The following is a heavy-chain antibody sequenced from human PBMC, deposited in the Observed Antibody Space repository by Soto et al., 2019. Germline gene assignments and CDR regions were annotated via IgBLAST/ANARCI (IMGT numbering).Heavy chain of an antibody. J-gene: IGHJ4*02. D-gene: IGHD6-13*01. V-gene: IGHV1-69*01. CDR2: IIPILGTA. CDR3: ARSRDYSSSWSSYYFDY. CDR1: GGTFSSYA. Sequence: QVQLVQSGAEVKKPGSSVKVSCKASGGTFSSYAISWVRQAPGQGLEWMGGIIPILGTANYAQKFQGRVTITADESTSTAYMELSSLRSEDTAVYYCARSRDYSSSWSSYYFDYWGQGTLVTVSS.